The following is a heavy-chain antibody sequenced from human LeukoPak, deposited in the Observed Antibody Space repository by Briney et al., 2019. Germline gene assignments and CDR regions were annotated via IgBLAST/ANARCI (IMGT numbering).Heavy chain of an antibody. CDR3: AKGVYSGTYYSDY. CDR1: GFTFSSYA. V-gene: IGHV3-23*01. J-gene: IGHJ4*02. CDR2: ISGGGGST. D-gene: IGHD1-26*01. Sequence: GGSLRLSCAASGFTFSSYAMNWVRQAPGKGLEWVSAISGGGGSTFYADSVKGRFTISRDNSKNTLYLQMNSLRAEDTALYYCAKGVYSGTYYSDYWGQGTLVTVSS.